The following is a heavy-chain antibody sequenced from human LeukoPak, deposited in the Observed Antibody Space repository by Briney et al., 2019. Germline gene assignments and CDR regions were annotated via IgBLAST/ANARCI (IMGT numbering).Heavy chain of an antibody. J-gene: IGHJ6*02. CDR3: VRDHCSSTSCPPLYGMDV. Sequence: GASVKVSCKASGGTFSSYAIGWVRQAPGQGLEWMGGIIPIFGTANYAQKFQGRVTITADESTSTAYMELSSLRSEDTAVYYCVRDHCSSTSCPPLYGMDVWGQGTTVTVSS. V-gene: IGHV1-69*13. CDR2: IIPIFGTA. D-gene: IGHD2-2*01. CDR1: GGTFSSYA.